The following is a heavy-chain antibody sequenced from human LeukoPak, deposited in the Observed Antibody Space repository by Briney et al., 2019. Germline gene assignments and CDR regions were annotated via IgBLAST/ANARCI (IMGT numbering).Heavy chain of an antibody. Sequence: SGTLSLTCAVSGGSISSSNWWSWVRQPPGKGLEWIGEIYHSGSTNYNPSLKSRVTISVDKSKNQFSLKLSSVTAADTAVYYCARHYYDYVWGSYRRNSSNFDYWGQGTLVTVSS. J-gene: IGHJ4*02. D-gene: IGHD3-16*02. CDR1: GGSISSSNW. CDR2: IYHSGST. CDR3: ARHYYDYVWGSYRRNSSNFDY. V-gene: IGHV4-4*02.